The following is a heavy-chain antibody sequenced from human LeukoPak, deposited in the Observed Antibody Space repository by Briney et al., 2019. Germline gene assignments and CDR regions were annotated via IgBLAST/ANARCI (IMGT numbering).Heavy chain of an antibody. Sequence: GGSLRLSCAASGFTVSSNYMSWVRQAPGKGLEWVSVIYSGGSTYYADSVKGRFTISRDNSKNTLYLQMNSLRAEDTAVYYCARGSSGYYMPLDYWGQGTLVTVSS. CDR3: ARGSSGYYMPLDY. CDR2: IYSGGST. D-gene: IGHD3-22*01. J-gene: IGHJ4*02. CDR1: GFTVSSNY. V-gene: IGHV3-66*01.